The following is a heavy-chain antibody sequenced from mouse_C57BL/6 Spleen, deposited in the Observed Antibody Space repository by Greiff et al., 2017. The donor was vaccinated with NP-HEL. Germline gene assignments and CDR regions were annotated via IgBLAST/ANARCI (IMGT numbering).Heavy chain of an antibody. J-gene: IGHJ1*03. Sequence: EVKLMESGGGLVKPGGSLKLSCAASGFTFSSYAMSWVRQTPEKRLEWVATISDGGSYTYYPDNVKGRFTISRDNAKNNLYLQMSHLKSEDTAMYYCARDNGGGYFDVWGTGTTVTVSS. V-gene: IGHV5-4*01. CDR3: ARDNGGGYFDV. CDR2: ISDGGSYT. D-gene: IGHD1-1*01. CDR1: GFTFSSYA.